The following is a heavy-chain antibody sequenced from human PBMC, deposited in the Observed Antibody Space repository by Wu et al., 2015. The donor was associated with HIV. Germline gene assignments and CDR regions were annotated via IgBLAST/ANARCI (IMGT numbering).Heavy chain of an antibody. V-gene: IGHV1-2*02. Sequence: QVQLVQSGAEVKKPGASVKVSCKASGYTFTGYYMHWVRHGPWTKGLSGWDGSTLTVVAQTMHSKFQGRVTMTRDTSISTAYMELSRLRSDDTAVYYCARVQTTVTTLYYYYGMDVVGPKGPRSPSPQ. D-gene: IGHD4-17*01. J-gene: IGHJ6*04. CDR2: STLTVVA. CDR1: GYTFTGYY. CDR3: ARVQTTVTTLYYYYGMDV.